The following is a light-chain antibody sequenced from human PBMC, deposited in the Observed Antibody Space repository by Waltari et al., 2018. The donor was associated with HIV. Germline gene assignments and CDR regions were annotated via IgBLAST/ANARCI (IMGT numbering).Light chain of an antibody. J-gene: IGLJ1*01. V-gene: IGLV2-14*03. CDR2: DVS. CDR3: SSYTSSSTYV. CDR1: TRHVGGYRS. Sequence: QSALTQPASVSGSPGQSITISCTGTTRHVGGYRSVSWYPQHPGKAPKLMIHDVSNRPSGVSNRFSGSKSGNTASLTISGLQAEDEADYYCSSYTSSSTYVFGTGTKVTVL.